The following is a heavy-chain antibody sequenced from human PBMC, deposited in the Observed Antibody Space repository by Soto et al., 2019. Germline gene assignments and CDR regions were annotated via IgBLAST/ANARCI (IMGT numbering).Heavy chain of an antibody. CDR2: INP. J-gene: IGHJ4*02. Sequence: ASVKVSCKASGYTFTSYYMHWVRQAPGQGLEWMGIINPSLKTRVAISMDTSKNQFSLNLSSVTAADTAVYYCAGAPNWAYFDFWGLGTLVTVSS. CDR1: GYTFTSYY. V-gene: IGHV1-46*01. CDR3: AGAPNWAYFDF. D-gene: IGHD7-27*01.